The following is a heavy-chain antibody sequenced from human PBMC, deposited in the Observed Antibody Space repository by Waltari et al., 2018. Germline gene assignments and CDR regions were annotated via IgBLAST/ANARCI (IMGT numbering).Heavy chain of an antibody. CDR3: ATASYSLDF. CDR2: IDPEDGEV. J-gene: IGHJ4*02. Sequence: EVQLEQSGAELRKPGTTVKISCKVSTYTFTDYYMHWVRKAPGKGLEYMGLIDPEDGEVIYAEKFQGRVTISADTSLDTAYMELANLTSADTAVYYCATASYSLDFWGQGTLVTVSS. V-gene: IGHV1-69-2*01. CDR1: TYTFTDYY. D-gene: IGHD3-10*01.